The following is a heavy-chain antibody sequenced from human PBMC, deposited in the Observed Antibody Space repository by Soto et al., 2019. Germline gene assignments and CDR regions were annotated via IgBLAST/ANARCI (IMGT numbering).Heavy chain of an antibody. D-gene: IGHD2-2*01. V-gene: IGHV4-59*01. CDR3: ASYFSSSSCYPHFDY. Sequence: QVQLQESGPGLVKPSETLSLSCTVSGGSISSYYWSWIRQPQGKGLEWIGYIHYSGSTNYNPSLRSRVTMSIDTSKNQFSLRMSSVTAADTAVYYCASYFSSSSCYPHFDYWGQGTLVTVSS. CDR2: IHYSGST. J-gene: IGHJ4*02. CDR1: GGSISSYY.